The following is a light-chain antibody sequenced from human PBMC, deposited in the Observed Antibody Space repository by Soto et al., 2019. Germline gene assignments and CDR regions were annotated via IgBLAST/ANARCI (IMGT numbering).Light chain of an antibody. V-gene: IGLV3-21*02. Sequence: SYELTQPPSVSVAPGQTARITCGGNNIASKSVHWYQQKPGQAPVLVVYDDSNRPSGIPERFSGSNSGNTATLTISRVEAGDEADYYCQVWDSSSDHVVFGGGTKVTVL. J-gene: IGLJ2*01. CDR1: NIASKS. CDR3: QVWDSSSDHVV. CDR2: DDS.